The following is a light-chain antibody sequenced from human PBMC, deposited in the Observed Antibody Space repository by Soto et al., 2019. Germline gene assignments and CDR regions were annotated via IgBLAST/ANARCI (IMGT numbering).Light chain of an antibody. CDR1: TSDVGSYNH. J-gene: IGLJ3*02. CDR3: SSYTRSDIWV. CDR2: EVI. V-gene: IGLV2-14*01. Sequence: QSALTQPASVSGSPGQSITISCTGTTSDVGSYNHVSWYQHHPGKAPKLMIYEVINRPSGVSNRFSGSKSGNTASLTISGLQPEDEADYYCSSYTRSDIWVLGGGTKLTVL.